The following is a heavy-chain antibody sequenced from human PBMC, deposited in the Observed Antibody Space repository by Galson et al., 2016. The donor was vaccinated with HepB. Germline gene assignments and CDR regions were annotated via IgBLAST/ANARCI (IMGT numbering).Heavy chain of an antibody. D-gene: IGHD6-13*01. J-gene: IGHJ4*02. CDR1: GFFFDDYA. V-gene: IGHV3-9*01. Sequence: SLRLSCAASGFFFDDYAMHWVRQVPGKGLEWVSGILWNSGSIGYADSVRGRFSISRDNAKNSLYLQMNSLRPEDTALYYCAKDLGDVTAAAGYWGQGTLVTVSS. CDR3: AKDLGDVTAAAGY. CDR2: ILWNSGSI.